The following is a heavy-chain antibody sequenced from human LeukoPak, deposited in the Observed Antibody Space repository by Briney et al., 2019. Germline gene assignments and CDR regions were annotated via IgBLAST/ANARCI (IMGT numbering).Heavy chain of an antibody. J-gene: IGHJ4*02. CDR3: SRGSGWLSVY. V-gene: IGHV3-49*03. Sequence: GGSLRLSRTASGFTFGDYLMSWFRQAPGKGLEWIGFISGGTTEYAASVKGRFTISRDDSTSIAYLQMNSLTTEDTAVYYCSRGSGWLSVYWGQGTLVTVSS. CDR2: ISGGTT. CDR1: GFTFGDYL. D-gene: IGHD6-19*01.